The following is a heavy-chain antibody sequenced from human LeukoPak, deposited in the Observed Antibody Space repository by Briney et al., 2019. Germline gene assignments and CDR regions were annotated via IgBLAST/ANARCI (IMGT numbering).Heavy chain of an antibody. J-gene: IGHJ6*02. CDR2: IIPILGIA. CDR1: GGTFSSYA. D-gene: IGHD6-19*01. Sequence: ASVKVSCKASGGTFSSYAISWVRQAPGQGLEWMGRIIPILGIANYAQKFQGRVTITADKSTSTAYMELRSLRSDDTAVYYCARERYSSGRYYYYYGMDVWGQGTTVTVSS. V-gene: IGHV1-69*04. CDR3: ARERYSSGRYYYYYGMDV.